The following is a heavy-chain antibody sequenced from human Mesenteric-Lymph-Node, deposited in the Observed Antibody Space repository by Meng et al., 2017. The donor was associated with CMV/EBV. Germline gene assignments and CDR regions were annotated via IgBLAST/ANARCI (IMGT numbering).Heavy chain of an antibody. CDR1: GFTFSSYS. CDR3: ARDRAYYYGSGSPSYYYYGMDV. J-gene: IGHJ6*02. D-gene: IGHD3-10*01. CDR2: ISSSSSYI. V-gene: IGHV3-21*01. Sequence: GESLKISCAASGFTFSSYSMNWVRQAPGKGLEWVSSISSSSSYIYYADSVKGRFTISRDNAKNSLYLQMNSLRAEDTAVYYCARDRAYYYGSGSPSYYYYGMDVWGQGTTVTVSS.